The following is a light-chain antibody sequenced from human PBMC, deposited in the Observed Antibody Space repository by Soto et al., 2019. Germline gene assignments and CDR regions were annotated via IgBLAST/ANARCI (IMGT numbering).Light chain of an antibody. CDR2: GAS. V-gene: IGKV3-15*01. J-gene: IGKJ2*01. Sequence: EIVMTQSPATLSVSPGERATLSCRASQSISSNLAWYQQKPGQAPRLLIYGASTRATGIPARFSGSGSGTEFTITISSLQSEDFAVYYCQQYNDWPPKHTFGQGTKLEIK. CDR3: QQYNDWPPKHT. CDR1: QSISSN.